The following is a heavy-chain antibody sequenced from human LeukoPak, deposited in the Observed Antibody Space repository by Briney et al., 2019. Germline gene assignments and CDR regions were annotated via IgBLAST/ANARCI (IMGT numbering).Heavy chain of an antibody. D-gene: IGHD3-22*01. CDR1: GFTFSSYS. CDR3: VPMTKAGPTGVTMIVVD. Sequence: PGGSLRLSCAASGFTFSSYSMNWVRQAPGKGLEWVSSISSSSSYIYYADSVKGRFTISRDNAKNSLYLQMNSLRAEDTAVYYCVPMTKAGPTGVTMIVVDWGQGTLVTVSS. V-gene: IGHV3-21*01. CDR2: ISSSSSYI. J-gene: IGHJ4*02.